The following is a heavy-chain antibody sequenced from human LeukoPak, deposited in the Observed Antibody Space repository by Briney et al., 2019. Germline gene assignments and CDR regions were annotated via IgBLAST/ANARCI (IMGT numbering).Heavy chain of an antibody. Sequence: SETLSLTCAVSGYSISSGYYWGWIRPPPGKGLEWIGSIYHSGSTYYNPSLKSRVTISVDTSKNQFSLKLSSVTAADTAVYYCARTKWLHHEKFFFDYWGQGTLVTVSS. CDR2: IYHSGST. CDR1: GYSISSGYY. CDR3: ARTKWLHHEKFFFDY. V-gene: IGHV4-38-2*01. D-gene: IGHD5-12*01. J-gene: IGHJ4*02.